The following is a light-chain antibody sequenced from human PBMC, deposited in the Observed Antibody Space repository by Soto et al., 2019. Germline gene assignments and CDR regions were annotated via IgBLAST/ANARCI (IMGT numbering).Light chain of an antibody. CDR2: DVT. V-gene: IGLV2-11*01. J-gene: IGLJ3*02. CDR3: CSYAGFYTLV. CDR1: NSDIGSYIY. Sequence: QSALTQPRSVSGSPGQSVTISCTGTNSDIGSYIYVSWYQVHPGKAPKLIIYDVTKRPSGVPDRFSGSKSGNTASLTISGLQAEDESEYYCCSYAGFYTLVFGGGTKVTVL.